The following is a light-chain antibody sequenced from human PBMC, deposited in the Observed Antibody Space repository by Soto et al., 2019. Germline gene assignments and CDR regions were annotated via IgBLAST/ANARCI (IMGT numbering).Light chain of an antibody. CDR3: QAWGTGIQRV. V-gene: IGLV4-69*01. CDR2: LNSDGSH. J-gene: IGLJ2*01. Sequence: QLVLTQSPSASASLGASVKLTCTLSSGHSSYAIAWHQQQPGKGPRYLMRLNSDGSHRKGDGIPDRFSGSSSGTERYLTISSLQSEDEADYCCQAWGTGIQRVFGGGTKLTVL. CDR1: SGHSSYA.